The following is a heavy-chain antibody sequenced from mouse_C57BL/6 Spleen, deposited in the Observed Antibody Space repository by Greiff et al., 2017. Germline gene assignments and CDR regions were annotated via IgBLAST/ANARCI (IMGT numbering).Heavy chain of an antibody. V-gene: IGHV1-64*01. J-gene: IGHJ3*01. Sequence: VQLQQPGAELVKPGASVKFSCKASGYTFTSYWMHWVKQRPGQGLEWIGMIHPNSGSTNYNEKFKSKGTLAVDKSSSTAYMQLSSLTSEDSAVYYCARPYDYDEAYWGQGTLVTVSA. CDR1: GYTFTSYW. D-gene: IGHD2-4*01. CDR3: ARPYDYDEAY. CDR2: IHPNSGST.